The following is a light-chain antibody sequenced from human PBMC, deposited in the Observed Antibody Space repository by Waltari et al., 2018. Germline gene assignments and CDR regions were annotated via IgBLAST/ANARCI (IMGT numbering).Light chain of an antibody. CDR3: QQSGTFPPT. V-gene: IGKV1-12*01. J-gene: IGKJ1*01. CDR2: HAS. Sequence: DIRLTQSPSSVSASVGDRVTITCRASQDIRTWLAWYQQKPGKAPRLLIYHASGLQSGVPSRFSGSGSGTVFTLTISTLQPEDFATYSCQQSGTFPPTFGPGTKVEI. CDR1: QDIRTW.